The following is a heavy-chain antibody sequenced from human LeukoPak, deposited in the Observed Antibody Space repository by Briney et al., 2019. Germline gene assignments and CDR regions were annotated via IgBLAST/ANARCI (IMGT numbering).Heavy chain of an antibody. CDR3: ARVSVMDTGHDAFDI. CDR2: IYYSGST. V-gene: IGHV4-39*07. CDR1: GGSISSSSYY. J-gene: IGHJ3*02. D-gene: IGHD5-18*01. Sequence: KPSETLSLTCTVSGGSISSSSYYWGWIRQPPGKGLEWIGSIYYSGSTYYNPSLKSRVTISVDTSKNQFSLKLSSVTAADTAVYYCARVSVMDTGHDAFDIWGQGTMVTVSS.